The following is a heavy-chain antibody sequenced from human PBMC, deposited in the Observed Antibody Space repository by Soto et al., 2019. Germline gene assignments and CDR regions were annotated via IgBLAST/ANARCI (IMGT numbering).Heavy chain of an antibody. J-gene: IGHJ3*02. V-gene: IGHV1-2*02. D-gene: IGHD3-9*01. CDR3: ARTIWVEAFDI. Sequence: GASLKVSCKASGYTFTGYYMHWVRQAPGQGLEWKGWINPNSGGTNYAQKFQGRVTMTRDTSISTAYMELSRLRSDDTAVYYCARTIWVEAFDIWGQGRMVTVSS. CDR2: INPNSGGT. CDR1: GYTFTGYY.